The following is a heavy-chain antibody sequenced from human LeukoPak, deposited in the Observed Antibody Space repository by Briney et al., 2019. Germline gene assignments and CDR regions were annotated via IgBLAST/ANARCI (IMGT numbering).Heavy chain of an antibody. CDR3: AKDLQYQLLFGRGFDP. CDR1: GFTFSSYS. J-gene: IGHJ5*02. D-gene: IGHD2-2*01. CDR2: ISSSSSYI. V-gene: IGHV3-21*01. Sequence: PGGSLRLSCAASGFTFSSYSMNWVRQAPGKGLEWVSSISSSSSYIYYADSVKGRFTISRDNSKDTLYLQMNSLRAEDTAVYYCAKDLQYQLLFGRGFDPWGQGTLVTVSS.